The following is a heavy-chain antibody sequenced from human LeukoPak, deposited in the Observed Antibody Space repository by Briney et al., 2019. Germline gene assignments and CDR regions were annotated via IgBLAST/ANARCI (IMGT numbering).Heavy chain of an antibody. CDR2: IYTSGSA. CDR1: GGSISRGSHY. V-gene: IGHV4-61*02. CDR3: ARDDNWNYYDY. J-gene: IGHJ4*02. Sequence: SETLSLTCTVSGGSISRGSHYWSWIRQPAGKGLEWIGRIYTSGSANYNPSLKSRVTISVDTSKNQFSLKMSSVTAADTAVYYCARDDNWNYYDYWGQGTLVTVSS. D-gene: IGHD1-20*01.